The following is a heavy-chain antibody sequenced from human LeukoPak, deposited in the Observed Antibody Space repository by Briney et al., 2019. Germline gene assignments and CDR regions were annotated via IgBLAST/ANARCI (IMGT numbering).Heavy chain of an antibody. CDR2: IYTSGST. CDR3: ARHRGVILDY. CDR1: GGSLSGGSYY. J-gene: IGHJ4*02. D-gene: IGHD3-16*02. V-gene: IGHV4-61*02. Sequence: SETLSLTCTVSGGSLSGGSYYWSWIRQPAGKGLEWIGRIYTSGSTNYTPSLNSRVTISVDTSKNQSSLKLSSVTAADTAVYYCARHRGVILDYWGQGTLVSVSS.